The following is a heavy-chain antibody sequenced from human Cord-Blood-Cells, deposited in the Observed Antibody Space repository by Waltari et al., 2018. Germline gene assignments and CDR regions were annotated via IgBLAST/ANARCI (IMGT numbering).Heavy chain of an antibody. J-gene: IGHJ4*02. D-gene: IGHD3-9*01. Sequence: EAQLVESGGGLIQPGGSLSLSCAASGFTVSSNYISWVRQAPGKGLEWVSVIYSGGSTYYADSVKGRFTISRDNSKNTLYLQMNSLRAEDTAVYYCARGPYDILTGYYDYWGQGTLVTVSS. CDR3: ARGPYDILTGYYDY. CDR1: GFTVSSNY. V-gene: IGHV3-53*01. CDR2: IYSGGST.